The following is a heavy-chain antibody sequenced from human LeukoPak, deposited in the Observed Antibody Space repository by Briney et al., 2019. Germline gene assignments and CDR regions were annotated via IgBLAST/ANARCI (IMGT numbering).Heavy chain of an antibody. V-gene: IGHV3-48*01. J-gene: IGHJ4*02. CDR3: ARDLEYYDGSGYYYVGSY. CDR1: GFTFSSYS. CDR2: ISSSSSTI. D-gene: IGHD3-22*01. Sequence: PGGSLRLSCAASGFTFSSYSMNWVRQAPGKGLEWVSCISSSSSTIYYADSVKGRFTISRDNAKNSLYLQMNSLRAEDTAVYYCARDLEYYDGSGYYYVGSYWGQGTLVTVSS.